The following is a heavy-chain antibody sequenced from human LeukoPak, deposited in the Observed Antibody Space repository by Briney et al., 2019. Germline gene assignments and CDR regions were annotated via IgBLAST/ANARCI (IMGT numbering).Heavy chain of an antibody. V-gene: IGHV3-21*01. Sequence: GGSLTLSCAASGLTFSSYSMNWVRQAPGKGLEWVSSISSSSSYIYYADSVKGRSTISRDNAKNSLYLQMNSLRAEATAVYYCARGISYFDYWGQGTLVTVFS. J-gene: IGHJ4*02. CDR1: GLTFSSYS. D-gene: IGHD5-18*01. CDR3: ARGISYFDY. CDR2: ISSSSSYI.